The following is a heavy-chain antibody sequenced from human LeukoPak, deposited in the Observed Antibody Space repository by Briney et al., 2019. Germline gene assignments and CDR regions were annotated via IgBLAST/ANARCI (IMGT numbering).Heavy chain of an antibody. D-gene: IGHD3-10*01. V-gene: IGHV3-30*18. CDR1: GFTLSSCG. J-gene: IGHJ4*02. CDR2: ITYDGITT. Sequence: GTSLRLSCVASGFTLSSCGMHWVRQAPGKGLEGVAVITYDGITTYSDDSVKGRFTISRDTSKSTLHLQMNNLRPEDTAVYFCVKEQGSGYYRTADYWGQGTLVTVSS. CDR3: VKEQGSGYYRTADY.